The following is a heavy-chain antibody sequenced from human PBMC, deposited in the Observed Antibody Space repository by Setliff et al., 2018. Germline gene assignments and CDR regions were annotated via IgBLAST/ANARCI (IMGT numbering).Heavy chain of an antibody. CDR2: IIPNFGTT. J-gene: IGHJ6*03. CDR3: AREVVVVKSAINYYYYMDV. CDR1: GGTFRSYG. V-gene: IGHV1-69*05. D-gene: IGHD2-2*01. Sequence: ASVKVSCKASGGTFRSYGIGWVRQAPGQGLEWMGGIIPNFGTTSYAQKFRGRVTITTDESTNTAYMELSSLRSDDTAVFYCAREVVVVKSAINYYYYMDVWGKGTTVTVSS.